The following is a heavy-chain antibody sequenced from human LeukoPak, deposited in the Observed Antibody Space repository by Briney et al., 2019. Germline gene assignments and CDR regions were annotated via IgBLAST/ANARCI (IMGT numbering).Heavy chain of an antibody. CDR3: ARAFRSMGYYYYYGMDV. CDR2: INHSGST. V-gene: IGHV4-39*07. D-gene: IGHD2/OR15-2a*01. J-gene: IGHJ6*02. Sequence: SETLSLTCTVSGGSVSSGSYYWSWIRQPPGKGLEWIGEINHSGSTNYNPSLKSRVTISVDTSKNQFSLKLSSVTAADTAVYYCARAFRSMGYYYYYGMDVWGQGTTVTVSS. CDR1: GGSVSSGSYY.